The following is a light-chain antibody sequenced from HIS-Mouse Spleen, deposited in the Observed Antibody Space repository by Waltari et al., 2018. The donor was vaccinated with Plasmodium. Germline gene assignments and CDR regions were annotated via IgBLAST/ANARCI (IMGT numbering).Light chain of an antibody. CDR1: QSVSSSY. Sequence: EIVLTQSPVTLSLSPGERASQSVSSSYLPWYQQKPGQAPRLLIYGASSRATGIPDRFSGSGSGTDFTLTISRLEPEDFAVYYCQQYGSSPPYTFGQGTKLEIK. V-gene: IGKV3-20*01. CDR2: GAS. CDR3: QQYGSSPPYT. J-gene: IGKJ2*01.